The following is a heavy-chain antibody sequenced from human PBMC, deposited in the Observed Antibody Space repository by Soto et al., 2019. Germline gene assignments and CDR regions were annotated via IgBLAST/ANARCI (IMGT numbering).Heavy chain of an antibody. J-gene: IGHJ5*02. CDR1: GGSISNRNSY. Sequence: SETLSLTCTVSGGSISNRNSYWGWIRQPPGKGLELIGTMYYSGSPYYNPSLKSRLTISVDTSKNHFSLKLNSVTAADTAVYYCVRNVGSTTPGNWFDLWGQGTLVTVSS. V-gene: IGHV4-39*02. D-gene: IGHD2-2*01. CDR3: VRNVGSTTPGNWFDL. CDR2: MYYSGSP.